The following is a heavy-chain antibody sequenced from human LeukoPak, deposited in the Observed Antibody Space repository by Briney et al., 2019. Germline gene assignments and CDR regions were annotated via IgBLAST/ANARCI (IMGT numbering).Heavy chain of an antibody. Sequence: SDTLSLTCTVSDDSFTDYFWSWIRQPPGKGLEWIAHVHYSGSTKSSPSLRSRVTTSVDTSKKQFSLKLSSVTAADAAVYYCARHDNRGYYSLFYWGRGTLVTVSS. V-gene: IGHV4-59*08. CDR2: VHYSGST. CDR1: DDSFTDYF. CDR3: ARHDNRGYYSLFY. J-gene: IGHJ4*02. D-gene: IGHD3-22*01.